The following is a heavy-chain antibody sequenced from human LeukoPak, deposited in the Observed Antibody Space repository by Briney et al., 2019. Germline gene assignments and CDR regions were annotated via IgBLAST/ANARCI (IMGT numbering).Heavy chain of an antibody. CDR3: AKGAVRYYFDY. Sequence: GGSLRLSCAASGFTFSSYSMNWVRQAPGKGLEWVSYISSSSSTIYYADSVKGRFTISRDNSKNTLYLQMNSLRAEDTAVYYCAKGAVRYYFDYWGQGTLVTVSS. V-gene: IGHV3-48*01. CDR2: ISSSSSTI. D-gene: IGHD3-10*02. J-gene: IGHJ4*02. CDR1: GFTFSSYS.